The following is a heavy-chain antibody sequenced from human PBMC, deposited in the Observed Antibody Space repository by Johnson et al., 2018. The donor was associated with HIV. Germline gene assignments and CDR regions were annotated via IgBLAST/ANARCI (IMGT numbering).Heavy chain of an antibody. Sequence: QVQLVESGGGVVQPGRSLRLSCAASGFSFSSHGMHWVRQAPGKGLEWVAVISYDGSNKYYADSVKGRFTISRDNAKNTLYLQMNSLRVEDTAVYYCARAIQGVVVPAAFDIWGQGTMVTVSS. J-gene: IGHJ3*02. D-gene: IGHD2-2*01. CDR2: ISYDGSNK. V-gene: IGHV3-30*19. CDR1: GFSFSSHG. CDR3: ARAIQGVVVPAAFDI.